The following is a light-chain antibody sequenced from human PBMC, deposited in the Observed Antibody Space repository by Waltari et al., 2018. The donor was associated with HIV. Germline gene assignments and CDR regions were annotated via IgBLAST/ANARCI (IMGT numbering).Light chain of an antibody. CDR2: DVP. V-gene: IGLV2-11*02. CDR3: CSLSGSYNLV. CDR1: SSDTGAYNF. J-gene: IGLJ3*02. Sequence: SALTQPRTVAGSPGHPVTVPCPVTSSDTGAYNFVSWYQQHPGKAPKLMIYDVPTLPSGVPARFSGSKSGHTASLPISGLQAEDDAAYYCCSLSGSYNLVFGGGTKLTVL.